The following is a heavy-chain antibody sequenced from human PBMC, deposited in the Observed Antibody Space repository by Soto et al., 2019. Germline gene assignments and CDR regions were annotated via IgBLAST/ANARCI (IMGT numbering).Heavy chain of an antibody. CDR3: ARMAFGHYDSLTGYYYYGMDV. D-gene: IGHD3-9*01. CDR1: GDTSTSYD. V-gene: IGHV1-8*01. Sequence: ASVKVSCKASGDTSTSYDINWVRQATGQGLGWMGWMNPNGGNTGYAQKFHGRVTMTRNTSISTAYMELSSLRSEDTAVYYCARMAFGHYDSLTGYYYYGMDVWGQGTTVTVSS. J-gene: IGHJ6*02. CDR2: MNPNGGNT.